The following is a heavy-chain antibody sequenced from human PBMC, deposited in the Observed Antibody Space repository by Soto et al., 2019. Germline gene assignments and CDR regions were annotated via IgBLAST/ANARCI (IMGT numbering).Heavy chain of an antibody. Sequence: SVKVSCKASGGTVSSYTISWVRQAPGQGLEWMGRIIPILGIANYAQKFQGRVTITADKSTSTAYMELSSLRSEDTAVYYCARDHGQYCSGGSCYGYWGQGTLVTVSS. CDR1: GGTVSSYT. D-gene: IGHD2-15*01. CDR3: ARDHGQYCSGGSCYGY. J-gene: IGHJ4*02. CDR2: IIPILGIA. V-gene: IGHV1-69*04.